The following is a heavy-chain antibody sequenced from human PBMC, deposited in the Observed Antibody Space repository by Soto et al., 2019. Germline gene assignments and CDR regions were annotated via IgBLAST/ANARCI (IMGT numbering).Heavy chain of an antibody. D-gene: IGHD6-19*01. J-gene: IGHJ5*02. CDR2: FDPEDGET. Sequence: ASVQVSCKVSGYTLTELSMHWVRQAPGKGLEWMGGFDPEDGETIYAQKFQGRVTMTEDTSTDTAYMELSSLRSEDTAVYYCARSIAVAGRGINWFDPWGQGTLVTVSS. V-gene: IGHV1-24*01. CDR1: GYTLTELS. CDR3: ARSIAVAGRGINWFDP.